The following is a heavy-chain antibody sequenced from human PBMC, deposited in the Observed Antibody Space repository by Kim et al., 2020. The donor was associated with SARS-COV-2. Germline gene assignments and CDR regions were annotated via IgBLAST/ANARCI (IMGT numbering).Heavy chain of an antibody. CDR1: GGSFSGYY. J-gene: IGHJ6*02. CDR2: INHSGST. D-gene: IGHD4-17*01. V-gene: IGHV4-34*01. Sequence: SETLSLTCAVYGGSFSGYYWSWIRQPPGKGLEWIGEINHSGSTNYNPSLKSRVTISVDTSKNQFSLKLSSVTAADTAVYYCARGKAVTTFYYYYGMDVWGQGTTVTVSS. CDR3: ARGKAVTTFYYYYGMDV.